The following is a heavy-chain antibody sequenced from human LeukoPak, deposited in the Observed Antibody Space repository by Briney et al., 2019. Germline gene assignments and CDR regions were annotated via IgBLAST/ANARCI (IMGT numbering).Heavy chain of an antibody. CDR1: GGSVSGYY. J-gene: IGHJ4*02. D-gene: IGHD1-1*01. CDR2: IYTTGST. CDR3: AKDDHHFPETGTEDY. V-gene: IGHV4-4*07. Sequence: SETLSLTCTVSGGSVSGYYWNWIRQPAGRGLEWIGRIYTTGSTNYNPSLKSRVTMSVDTSKNQFSLKLFSVTAADTAVYYCAKDDHHFPETGTEDYWGQGTLVTVSS.